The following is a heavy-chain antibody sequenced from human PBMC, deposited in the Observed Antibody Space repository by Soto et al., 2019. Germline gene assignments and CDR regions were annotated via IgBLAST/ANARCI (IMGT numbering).Heavy chain of an antibody. Sequence: QVQLQESGPGLVKPSGTLSLTCAVSGGSISSSNWWSWVRQPPGKGLEWIGEIYHSGNTNYNPSLKSRVTMAVDTSRNQFSLELSSVTAADTAVYYCARRWGEGRVDYWGQGTLVTVSS. V-gene: IGHV4-4*02. CDR2: IYHSGNT. CDR1: GGSISSSNW. D-gene: IGHD3-10*01. J-gene: IGHJ4*02. CDR3: ARRWGEGRVDY.